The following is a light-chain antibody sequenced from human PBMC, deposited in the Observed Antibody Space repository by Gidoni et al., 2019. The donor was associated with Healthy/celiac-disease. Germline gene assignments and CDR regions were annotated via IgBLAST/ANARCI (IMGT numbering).Light chain of an antibody. J-gene: IGKJ1*01. CDR2: GAS. Sequence: DIVMTQSPATLSVSPGERATLSCRASQSVSSNLAWYQQKPGQAPRPLIYGASIRATGIPARFSGSGSGTEFTLTISILQSEDFAVYYCQQYNNWPPWTFGQGTKVEIK. V-gene: IGKV3D-15*03. CDR1: QSVSSN. CDR3: QQYNNWPPWT.